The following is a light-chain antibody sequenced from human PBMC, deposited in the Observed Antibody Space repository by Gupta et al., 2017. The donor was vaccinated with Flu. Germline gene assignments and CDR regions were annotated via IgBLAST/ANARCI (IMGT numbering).Light chain of an antibody. Sequence: SYELTQPPSVSVSPGQTASISCSGYELGDKYACWYQQKPGQSPVLVMYQDTKRPSGIPERFSGSNSANTATLTISGTQAIDEAYYYCLTWDSSTGVFGTGTKLTVL. V-gene: IGLV3-1*01. CDR1: ELGDKY. CDR2: QDT. CDR3: LTWDSSTGV. J-gene: IGLJ3*02.